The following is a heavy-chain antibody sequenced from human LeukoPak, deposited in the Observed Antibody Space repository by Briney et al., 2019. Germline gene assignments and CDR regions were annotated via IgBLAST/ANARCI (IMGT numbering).Heavy chain of an antibody. D-gene: IGHD2-21*02. J-gene: IGHJ4*02. CDR1: GFKLSAHY. Sequence: PGGSLRLSCAASGFKLSAHYMDWVRQAPGKGLEWVGRIRNKDTKYVTEYAASVKGRFTISRDDSRDLLYLQMNSLKTEDTAMYYCTRVAPYCGGDCSSRYFDYWGQGILVSVSS. CDR2: IRNKDTKYVT. V-gene: IGHV3-72*01. CDR3: TRVAPYCGGDCSSRYFDY.